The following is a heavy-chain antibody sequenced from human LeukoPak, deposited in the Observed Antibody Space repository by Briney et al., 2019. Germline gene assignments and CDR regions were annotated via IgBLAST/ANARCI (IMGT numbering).Heavy chain of an antibody. CDR3: ARLKTNYDFWSGNDY. Sequence: ASVKVSCKASGYTFTSYGISWVRQAPGQGLEWMGWISAYNGNTNYAQKLQGRVTMTTGTSTSTAYMELRSLRSDDTAVYYCARLKTNYDFWSGNDYWGQGTLVTVSS. CDR2: ISAYNGNT. D-gene: IGHD3-3*01. V-gene: IGHV1-18*01. CDR1: GYTFTSYG. J-gene: IGHJ4*02.